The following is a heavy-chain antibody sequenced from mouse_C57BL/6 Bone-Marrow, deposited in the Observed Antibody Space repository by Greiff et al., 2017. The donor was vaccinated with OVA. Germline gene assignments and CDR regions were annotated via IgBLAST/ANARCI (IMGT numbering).Heavy chain of an antibody. Sequence: QVQLQQPGAELVMPGASVKLSCKASGYTFTSYWMHWVKQRPGQGLEWIGEIDPSDSYTNYNQKFKGKSTLTVDKSSSTDYMQRSSLTAEDAAVYYCTRAGLYWYFDVWGTGTTVTVSA. CDR1: GYTFTSYW. CDR2: IDPSDSYT. J-gene: IGHJ1*03. CDR3: TRAGLYWYFDV. V-gene: IGHV1-69*01.